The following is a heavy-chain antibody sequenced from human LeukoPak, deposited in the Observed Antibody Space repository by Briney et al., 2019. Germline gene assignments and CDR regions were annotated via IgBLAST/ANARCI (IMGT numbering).Heavy chain of an antibody. J-gene: IGHJ4*02. V-gene: IGHV2-70*04. CDR2: IDWDEDK. CDR1: GFSLSTSGMR. D-gene: IGHD6-13*01. Sequence: SGPTLVYPTQTLTLTCTFSGFSLSTSGMRVNWIRQPPGKALEWLSRIDWDEDKFYSTSLKTRLTVSKDTSKNQVVLTMTNMDPVDTATYSCARSSSSWYYFDYWGQGTLVTVSS. CDR3: ARSSSSWYYFDY.